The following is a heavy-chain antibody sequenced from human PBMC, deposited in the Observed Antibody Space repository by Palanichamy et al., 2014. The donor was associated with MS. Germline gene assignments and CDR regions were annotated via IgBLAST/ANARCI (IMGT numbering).Heavy chain of an antibody. Sequence: QVLLVESGGGVVQPGRSLRLSCAASGFTFSTFSMHWVRQAPGKGLEWVAVVLHDGNSKYYADSVKGRFSISRDNSKNTVFLQMNSLRSEDTAVYYCARELYDSSGYYNLTSWGQGTLVTVAS. V-gene: IGHV3-30-3*01. D-gene: IGHD3-22*01. CDR3: ARELYDSSGYYNLTS. CDR1: GFTFSTFS. CDR2: VLHDGNSK. J-gene: IGHJ5*02.